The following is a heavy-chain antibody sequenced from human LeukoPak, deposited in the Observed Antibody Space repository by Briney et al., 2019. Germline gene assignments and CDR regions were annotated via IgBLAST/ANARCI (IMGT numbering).Heavy chain of an antibody. V-gene: IGHV3-11*04. D-gene: IGHD3-22*01. CDR1: GFTFSSYA. CDR2: ISSSGSTI. Sequence: GGSLRLPCAASGFTFSSYAMSWIRQAPGKGLEWVSYISSSGSTIYYADSVKGRFTISRDNAKNSLYLQMNSLRAEDTAVYYCARGPITMIVVVIDYWGQGTLVTVSS. CDR3: ARGPITMIVVVIDY. J-gene: IGHJ4*02.